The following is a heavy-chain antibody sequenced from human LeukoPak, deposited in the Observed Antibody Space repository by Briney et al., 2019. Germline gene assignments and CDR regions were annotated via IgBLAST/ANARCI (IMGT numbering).Heavy chain of an antibody. CDR1: GDSISSYY. CDR2: VYHSGST. V-gene: IGHV4-59*01. Sequence: SETLSLTCTVSGDSISSYYWSWIRQPPGKGLEWIGYVYHSGSTKYNPSLKSRVTLSIDTSKNQFSLNLSSVTAADTAVYYCARAAGQDHTKMMIYYYYYMDVWGKGSTVTVSS. CDR3: ARAAGQDHTKMMIYYYYYMDV. D-gene: IGHD6-13*01. J-gene: IGHJ6*03.